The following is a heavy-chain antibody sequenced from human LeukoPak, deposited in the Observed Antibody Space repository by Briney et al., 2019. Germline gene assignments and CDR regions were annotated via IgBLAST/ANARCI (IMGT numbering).Heavy chain of an antibody. CDR2: ISGSGGST. CDR1: GLTFSSYA. V-gene: IGHV3-23*01. Sequence: PGGSLRLSCAASGLTFSSYAMSWVRQAPGKGLEWVSAISGSGGSTYYADSVKGRFTISRDNSKNTLYLQMNSLRAEDTAVYYCAKALDGYNYYFDYWGQGTLVTVSS. J-gene: IGHJ4*02. D-gene: IGHD5-24*01. CDR3: AKALDGYNYYFDY.